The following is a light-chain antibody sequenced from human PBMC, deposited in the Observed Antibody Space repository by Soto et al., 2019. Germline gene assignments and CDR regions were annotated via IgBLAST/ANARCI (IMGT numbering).Light chain of an antibody. J-gene: IGKJ1*01. CDR2: DAS. Sequence: DVQMTHSPSTLSSSVVYRVTITCRASQSISSWLAWYQQKPGKAPKLLIYDASSLESGVPSRFSGSGSGTEFTLTISSLQPDDFATYYCQQYNSYPSTFGQGTKVDIK. CDR1: QSISSW. CDR3: QQYNSYPST. V-gene: IGKV1-5*01.